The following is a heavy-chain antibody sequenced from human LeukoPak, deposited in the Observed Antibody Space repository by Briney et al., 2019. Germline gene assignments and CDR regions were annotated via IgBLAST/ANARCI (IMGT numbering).Heavy chain of an antibody. D-gene: IGHD1-26*01. J-gene: IGHJ4*02. V-gene: IGHV4-61*08. CDR3: ATVSGSYYFDY. Sequence: SETLSLTCTVSGGSISSGGYYWSWIRQHPGKGLEWIGYIYYSGSTNYNPSLKSRVTISVDTSKNQFSLKLSSVTAADTAVYYCATVSGSYYFDYWGQGTLVTVSS. CDR1: GGSISSGGYY. CDR2: IYYSGST.